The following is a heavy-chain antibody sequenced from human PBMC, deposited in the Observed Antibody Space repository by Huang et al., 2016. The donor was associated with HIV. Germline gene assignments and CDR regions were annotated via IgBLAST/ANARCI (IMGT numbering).Heavy chain of an antibody. CDR2: IIPMCGKP. V-gene: IGHV1-69*13. D-gene: IGHD4-17*01. J-gene: IGHJ4*02. CDR1: GGNFRKYA. CDR3: ARGQLGSYGDYDVLY. Sequence: QVQLVPSGAEVKTPGSSVKVSCKASGGNFRKYAISWVRQAPGLGVEWMGGIIPMCGKPNYARKFQGRGTITADDSASTTDVEVRSLRSEDAALYYCARGQLGSYGDYDVLYWGQGTLVTVSS.